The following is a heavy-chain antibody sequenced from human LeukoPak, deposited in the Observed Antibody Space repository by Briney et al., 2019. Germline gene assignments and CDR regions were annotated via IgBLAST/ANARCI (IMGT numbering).Heavy chain of an antibody. CDR1: GGSINSYY. CDR3: ARGGYYGSGNDFRFDP. CDR2: IHYTGST. Sequence: IPSETLSLTCTVSGGSINSYYWSWLRQPPGKGLECIGYIHYTGSTNYNPSLKSRVTISVDTSKNQFSLKLSSVTAADTAIYYCARGGYYGSGNDFRFDPWGQGTLVTVSS. V-gene: IGHV4-59*01. J-gene: IGHJ5*02. D-gene: IGHD3-10*01.